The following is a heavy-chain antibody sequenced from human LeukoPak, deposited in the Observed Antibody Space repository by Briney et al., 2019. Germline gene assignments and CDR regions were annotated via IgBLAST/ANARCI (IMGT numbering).Heavy chain of an antibody. V-gene: IGHV1-69*06. D-gene: IGHD2-21*02. J-gene: IGHJ4*02. CDR1: GYTFTSYG. CDR2: IIPIFGTA. Sequence: SVKVSCKASGYTFTSYGISWVRQAPGQGLEWMGGIIPIFGTANYAQKFQGRVTITADKSTSTAYMELSSLRSEDTAVYYCARSPYCGGDCYLGLFDYWGQGTLVTVSS. CDR3: ARSPYCGGDCYLGLFDY.